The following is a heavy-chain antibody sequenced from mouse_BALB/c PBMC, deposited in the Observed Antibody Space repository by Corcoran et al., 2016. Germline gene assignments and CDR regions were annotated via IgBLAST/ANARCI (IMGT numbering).Heavy chain of an antibody. CDR1: GYSFTGYY. CDR3: ARSGFYAMDY. J-gene: IGHJ4*01. CDR2: INPYNGAT. Sequence: EVQLQQSGPELVKPGASVKISCKASGYSFTGYYMHWVKQSHVKSLEWIGRINPYNGATSYNQNFKDKASLTVDKSSSTAYMELHSLTSVDSAVYYCARSGFYAMDYWGQGTSVTVSS. V-gene: IGHV1-26*01.